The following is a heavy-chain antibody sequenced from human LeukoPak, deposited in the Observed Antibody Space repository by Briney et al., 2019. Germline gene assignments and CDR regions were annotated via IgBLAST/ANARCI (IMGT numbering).Heavy chain of an antibody. D-gene: IGHD5-18*01. CDR1: GFIFSNYW. Sequence: GGSLRVSCEASGFIFSNYWMTWVRQAPGKGLEWVANVHQDGSETEYVDSVKGRFTIARDNAKSTLFLQMNSLRAEDTAVYYCARARGIQLWCLEDSYLDLWGKGTTVTVSS. V-gene: IGHV3-7*01. CDR2: VHQDGSET. CDR3: ARARGIQLWCLEDSYLDL. J-gene: IGHJ6*03.